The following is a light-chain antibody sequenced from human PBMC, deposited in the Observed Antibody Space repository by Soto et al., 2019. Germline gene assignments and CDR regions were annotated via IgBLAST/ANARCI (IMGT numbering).Light chain of an antibody. CDR2: EVS. CDR3: CSYAGSRYYV. J-gene: IGLJ1*01. CDR1: SSDVGSYNL. Sequence: QSALTRPASVSGSPGQSITISCTGTSSDVGSYNLVSWYQQHPGKAPKLMIYEVSKRPSGVSNRFSGSKSGNTASLTISGLQAEDEADYYCCSYAGSRYYVFGTGTKVTVL. V-gene: IGLV2-23*02.